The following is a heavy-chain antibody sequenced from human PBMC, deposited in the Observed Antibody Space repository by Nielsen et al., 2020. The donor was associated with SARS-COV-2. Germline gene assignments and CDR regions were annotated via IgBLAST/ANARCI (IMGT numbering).Heavy chain of an antibody. Sequence: GGSLRLSCAASGFTVSSNYMSWVRQAPGKGLEWVSAISGSGGSTYYADSVKGRFTISRDNSKNTLYLQMNSLRAEDTAVYYCAKVISVAGTWVWDYWGQGTLVTVSS. CDR1: GFTVSSNY. CDR2: ISGSGGST. V-gene: IGHV3-23*01. CDR3: AKVISVAGTWVWDY. D-gene: IGHD6-19*01. J-gene: IGHJ4*02.